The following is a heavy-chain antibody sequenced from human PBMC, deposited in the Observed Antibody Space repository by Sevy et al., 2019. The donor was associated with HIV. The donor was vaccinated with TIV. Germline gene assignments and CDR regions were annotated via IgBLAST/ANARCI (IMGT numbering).Heavy chain of an antibody. CDR3: AMGGCLASAFDI. D-gene: IGHD1-26*01. J-gene: IGHJ3*02. Sequence: GGSLRLSCAASGFTFSSYAMHWVRQAPGKGLEWVAVISYDGSNKYYADSVKGRFTISRDNSKNTLYLQMNSLRAEDTAVYYCAMGGCLASAFDIWGQGTMVTVSS. CDR2: ISYDGSNK. CDR1: GFTFSSYA. V-gene: IGHV3-30-3*01.